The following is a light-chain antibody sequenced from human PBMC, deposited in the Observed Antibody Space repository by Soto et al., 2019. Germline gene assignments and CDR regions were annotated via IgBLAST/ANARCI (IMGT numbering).Light chain of an antibody. Sequence: IQLTQSPSSLSASIGDRVTITCRASQGISSSLAWYRQKPGKAPKLLIYAASTLQSGVPSRFSGSGSGTDFTLTISSLQPEDRATYYCQHLSSNSFTFGPGTIVDL. CDR1: QGISSS. J-gene: IGKJ3*01. V-gene: IGKV1-9*01. CDR2: AAS. CDR3: QHLSSNSFT.